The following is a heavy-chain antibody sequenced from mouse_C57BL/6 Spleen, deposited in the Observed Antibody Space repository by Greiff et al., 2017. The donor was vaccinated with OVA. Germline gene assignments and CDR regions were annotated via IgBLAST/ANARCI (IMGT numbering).Heavy chain of an antibody. D-gene: IGHD4-1*01. CDR3: ARDGRDWVFDY. CDR1: GFTFSSYA. CDR2: ISDGGSYT. J-gene: IGHJ2*01. V-gene: IGHV5-4*01. Sequence: EVKLQESGGGLVKPGGSLKLSCAASGFTFSSYAMSWVRQTPEKRLEWVATISDGGSYTYYPDNVKGRFTISRDNAKNNLYLQMSHLKSEDTAMYYCARDGRDWVFDYWGQGTTLTVSS.